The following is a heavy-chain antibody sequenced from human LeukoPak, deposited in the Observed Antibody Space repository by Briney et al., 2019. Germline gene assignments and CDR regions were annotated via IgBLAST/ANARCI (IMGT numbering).Heavy chain of an antibody. D-gene: IGHD2-2*01. CDR1: VFTFSSYG. V-gene: IGHV3-30*02. CDR2: IRYDGSNK. CDR3: AKDGHCSSTSCYYFDY. J-gene: IGHJ4*02. Sequence: GGSLRLSCAASVFTFSSYGMHWVRQAPGKGLEWVTFIRYDGSNKNFADSVKGRFTISRDNSKNTLYLQMNSLRAEDTAVYYCAKDGHCSSTSCYYFDYWGQGTLVTVSS.